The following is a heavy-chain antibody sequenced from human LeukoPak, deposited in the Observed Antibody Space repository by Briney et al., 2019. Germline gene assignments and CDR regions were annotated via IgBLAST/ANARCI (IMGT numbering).Heavy chain of an antibody. CDR3: ATGRRLRFLSPPEDYYYMDV. J-gene: IGHJ6*03. CDR1: GWSCSGYY. V-gene: IGHV4-34*01. D-gene: IGHD3-3*01. Sequence: SETLSLTCAVYGWSCSGYYWSWIRQPPGKGLEGIGEINHSGTTNYKPSLNSRVIISGETSKNEFSLQLSSVTAADTAVYYCATGRRLRFLSPPEDYYYMDVWGKGTTVTVSS. CDR2: INHSGTT.